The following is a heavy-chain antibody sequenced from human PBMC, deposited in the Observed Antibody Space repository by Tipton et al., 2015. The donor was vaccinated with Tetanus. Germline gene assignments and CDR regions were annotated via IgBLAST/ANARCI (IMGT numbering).Heavy chain of an antibody. CDR1: GFTVSSNY. CDR2: IYSGGST. CDR3: ARGGRGSSPGDYYYGMDV. J-gene: IGHJ6*02. V-gene: IGHV3-53*01. D-gene: IGHD6-6*01. Sequence: SLRLSCAASGFTVSSNYMSWVRQAPGKGLEWVSVIYSGGSTYYADSVKGGFTISRDNSKNTLYLQMHSLRAEDTAVYYCARGGRGSSPGDYYYGMDVWGQGTTVTVSS.